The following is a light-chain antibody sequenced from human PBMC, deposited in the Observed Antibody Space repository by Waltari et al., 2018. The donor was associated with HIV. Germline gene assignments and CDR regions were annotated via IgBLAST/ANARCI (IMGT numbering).Light chain of an antibody. CDR2: GAS. V-gene: IGKV3-15*01. CDR1: QSISVN. J-gene: IGKJ1*01. Sequence: EIALTQSPATLSVSPGERATLSCRASQSISVNLAWYQQKRGQGPRLLIYGASTRATGIPARFSGSGSGTDFTLTISSLQSEDFAVYYCQQYNNWPPWTFGQGTKVEIK. CDR3: QQYNNWPPWT.